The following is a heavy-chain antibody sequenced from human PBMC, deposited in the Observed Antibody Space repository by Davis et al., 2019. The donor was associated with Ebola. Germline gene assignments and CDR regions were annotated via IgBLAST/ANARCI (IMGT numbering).Heavy chain of an antibody. Sequence: PGGSLRLSCAASGFTFSSYWMSWVRQGPGKGLEWVANIKQDGSEKYYVDSVKGRFTISRDNAKNSLYLQMNSLRAEDTAVYYCARDPDYGDFLLGYYGMDVWGKGTTVTVSS. V-gene: IGHV3-7*01. D-gene: IGHD4-17*01. CDR1: GFTFSSYW. CDR3: ARDPDYGDFLLGYYGMDV. CDR2: IKQDGSEK. J-gene: IGHJ6*04.